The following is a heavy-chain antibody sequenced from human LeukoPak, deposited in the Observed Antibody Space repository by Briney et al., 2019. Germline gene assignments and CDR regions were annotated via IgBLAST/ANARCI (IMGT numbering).Heavy chain of an antibody. CDR3: ARGGYYYDSSGYYYVDY. Sequence: GGSLRLSCAASGFTFSSYGMHWVRQAPGKGLEWVAVISYDGSNKYYADSVKGRFTISRDNSKNTLSLQMNSLRAEDTAVYYCARGGYYYDSSGYYYVDYWGQGTLVTVSP. CDR1: GFTFSSYG. D-gene: IGHD3-22*01. CDR2: ISYDGSNK. J-gene: IGHJ4*02. V-gene: IGHV3-30*03.